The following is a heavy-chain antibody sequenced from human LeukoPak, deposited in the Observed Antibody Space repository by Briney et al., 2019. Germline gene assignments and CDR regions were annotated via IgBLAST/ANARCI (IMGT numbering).Heavy chain of an antibody. V-gene: IGHV1-46*01. Sequence: ASVKVSCKASGYTLTSYYMHWVRQAPGQGLEWMGIINPSGGSTSYAQKFQGRVTMTRDMSTSTVYMELSSLRSEDTAVYYCARVTYSSSSAALGLDYWGQGTLVTVSS. CDR1: GYTLTSYY. D-gene: IGHD6-6*01. J-gene: IGHJ4*02. CDR2: INPSGGST. CDR3: ARVTYSSSSAALGLDY.